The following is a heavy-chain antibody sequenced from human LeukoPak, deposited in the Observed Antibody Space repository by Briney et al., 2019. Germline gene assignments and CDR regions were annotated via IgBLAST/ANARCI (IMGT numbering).Heavy chain of an antibody. CDR3: ARLRYDILTGCFDY. Sequence: PSETLSLTCTVSGGSISSYYWSWIRQPPGKGLEWIGSVSNSGSKHYNPSLKSRVTVFVDTSKNQFSLRLSSVTAADTAVYYCARLRYDILTGCFDYWGQGTLVTVSS. D-gene: IGHD3-9*01. CDR2: VSNSGSK. V-gene: IGHV4-59*05. J-gene: IGHJ4*02. CDR1: GGSISSYY.